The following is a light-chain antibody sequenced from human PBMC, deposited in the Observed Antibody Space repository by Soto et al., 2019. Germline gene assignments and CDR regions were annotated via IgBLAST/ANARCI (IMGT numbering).Light chain of an antibody. V-gene: IGLV1-40*01. CDR1: SSNIGAGYD. CDR3: QSYDSSLSAYV. CDR2: GNS. Sequence: QSVLTQPPSVSGAPGQRVTISCTGSSSNIGAGYDVHWYQQLPVTAPKLLIYGNSNRPSGVPDRFSGSKSGTSASLAITGLQAEDEADYYCQSYDSSLSAYVFGNGTKLTVL. J-gene: IGLJ1*01.